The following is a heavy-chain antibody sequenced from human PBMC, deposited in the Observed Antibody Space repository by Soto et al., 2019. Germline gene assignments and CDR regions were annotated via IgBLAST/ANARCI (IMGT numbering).Heavy chain of an antibody. J-gene: IGHJ4*02. CDR3: ARDAAVPGESDRFDY. CDR2: AYHNGLT. CDR1: GDSVTSNVW. V-gene: IGHV4-4*02. D-gene: IGHD6-19*01. Sequence: SETLSLTCAVSGDSVTSNVWWSWVRQPPGKGLEWIGEAYHNGLTDYNPSLKSRVTMSVDTSKNEFSLKLTSLTAADTAIYYCARDAAVPGESDRFDYWGQGTQVTVSS.